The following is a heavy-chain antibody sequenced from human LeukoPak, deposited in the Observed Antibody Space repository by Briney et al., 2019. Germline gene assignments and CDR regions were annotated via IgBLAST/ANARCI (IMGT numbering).Heavy chain of an antibody. V-gene: IGHV3-33*07. CDR3: ARDKGVTTDGYFDL. Sequence: GGSLRLSCAASGFTFSSYGMCWVRHAPGKGLEWVSVIRYDGSKEYYADSVKGRFTISRDNSRNTLYFQMNSLRVEDTAVYYCARDKGVTTDGYFDLWGRGTLVTVSS. D-gene: IGHD4-17*01. CDR1: GFTFSSYG. J-gene: IGHJ2*01. CDR2: IRYDGSKE.